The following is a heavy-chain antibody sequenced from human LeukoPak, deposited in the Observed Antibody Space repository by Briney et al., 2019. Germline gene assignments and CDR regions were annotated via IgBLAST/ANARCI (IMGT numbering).Heavy chain of an antibody. D-gene: IGHD3-10*01. Sequence: ASVRVSCKASGYTFTSYYMHWVRQAPGQGLEWMGIINPSGGSTSYAQKFQGRVTMTRDTSTSTVYMELSSLRSEDTAVYYCARDLPPRPITMVRGVIMNDGYWFDPWGQGTLVTVSS. CDR1: GYTFTSYY. J-gene: IGHJ5*02. CDR3: ARDLPPRPITMVRGVIMNDGYWFDP. CDR2: INPSGGST. V-gene: IGHV1-46*01.